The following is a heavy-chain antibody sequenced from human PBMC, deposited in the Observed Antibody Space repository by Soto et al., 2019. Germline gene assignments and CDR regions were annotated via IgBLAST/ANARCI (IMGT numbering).Heavy chain of an antibody. Sequence: GGSLRLSCAASGFTFSSYAMSWVRQAPGKGLEWVSAISGSGGSTYYADSVKGRFTISRDNSKNTLYLQMNSLRAEDTAVYYCAMSYYDILTGYYGTFDYWGQGTLVTVSS. J-gene: IGHJ4*02. V-gene: IGHV3-23*01. CDR1: GFTFSSYA. CDR2: ISGSGGST. CDR3: AMSYYDILTGYYGTFDY. D-gene: IGHD3-9*01.